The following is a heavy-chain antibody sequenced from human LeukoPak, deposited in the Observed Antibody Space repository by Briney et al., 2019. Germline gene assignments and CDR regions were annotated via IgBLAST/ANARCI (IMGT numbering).Heavy chain of an antibody. CDR3: ARVLVSCSGGSCYSGYYYYYMDV. CDR1: GYTFTGYY. D-gene: IGHD2-15*01. CDR2: IGAYNGNT. V-gene: IGHV1-18*04. Sequence: ASVKVSCKASGYTFTGYYMHWVRQAPGQGLEWMGWIGAYNGNTKYAQKFQGRVTMTTDTSTSTAYMELRSLRSDDTAVYYCARVLVSCSGGSCYSGYYYYYMDVWGKGTTVTISS. J-gene: IGHJ6*03.